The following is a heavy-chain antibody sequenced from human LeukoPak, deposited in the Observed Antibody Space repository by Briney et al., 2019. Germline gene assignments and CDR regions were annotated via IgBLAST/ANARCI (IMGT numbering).Heavy chain of an antibody. J-gene: IGHJ4*02. CDR1: GYTFTSYD. CDR3: ATERRPIPFDY. D-gene: IGHD1-1*01. CDR2: INPSGGST. Sequence: ASAKVSCKASGYTFTSYDINWVRQAPGQGLEWMGIINPSGGSTSYAQKFQGRVTMTEDTSTDTAYMELSSLRSEDTAVYYCATERRPIPFDYWGQGTLVTVSS. V-gene: IGHV1-46*01.